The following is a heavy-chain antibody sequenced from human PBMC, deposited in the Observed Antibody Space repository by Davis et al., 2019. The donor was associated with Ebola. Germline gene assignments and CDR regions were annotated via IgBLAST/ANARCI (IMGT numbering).Heavy chain of an antibody. J-gene: IGHJ3*02. Sequence: ASVKVPLQASGYTFTHYHMHSVRQAPGQGLEGVGMINPNDWRTIYAQKFQGRVNVTRDTSTTTVYMDLSSLRSEDTALYYCTTPGGQDSGYDVFDIWGKGTMVTVSS. D-gene: IGHD5-12*01. V-gene: IGHV1-46*03. CDR2: INPNDWRT. CDR3: TTPGGQDSGYDVFDI. CDR1: GYTFTHYH.